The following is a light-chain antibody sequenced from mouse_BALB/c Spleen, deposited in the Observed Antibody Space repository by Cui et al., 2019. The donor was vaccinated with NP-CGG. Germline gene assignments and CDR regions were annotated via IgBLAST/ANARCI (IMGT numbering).Light chain of an antibody. CDR1: TGAVTTSNY. CDR3: ALWYSNHWV. J-gene: IGLJ1*01. CDR2: GTN. Sequence: QAVVTQESALTTSPGETVTPTCRSNTGAVTTSNYANWVQEKSDHLFTGLIGGTNNRAPGVPARFSGSLIGDKAALTITGAQTEDEARYFCALWYSNHWVFGGGTKVTVL. V-gene: IGLV1*01.